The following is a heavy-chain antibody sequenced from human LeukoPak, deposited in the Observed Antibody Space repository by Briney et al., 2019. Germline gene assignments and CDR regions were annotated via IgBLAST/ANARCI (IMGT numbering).Heavy chain of an antibody. D-gene: IGHD6-13*01. CDR2: IRYDGSNK. Sequence: GGSLRLSCAASGFTFSSYGMHWVRQAPGKGLEWVAFIRYDGSNKYYADSVKGRFTISRDNAKNTLFLEMNSLRAEDTAIYYCARDLAGADDYWGQGTLVTVSS. V-gene: IGHV3-30*02. J-gene: IGHJ4*02. CDR3: ARDLAGADDY. CDR1: GFTFSSYG.